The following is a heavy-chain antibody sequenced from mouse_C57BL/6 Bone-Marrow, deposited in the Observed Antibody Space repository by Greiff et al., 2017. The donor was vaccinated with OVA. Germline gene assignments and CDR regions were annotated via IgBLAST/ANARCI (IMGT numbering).Heavy chain of an antibody. J-gene: IGHJ1*03. CDR1: GYTFTSYW. V-gene: IGHV1-69*01. Sequence: QVQLQQPGAELVMPGASVKLSCKASGYTFTSYWMHWVKQRPGPGLEWIGEIDPSDSYTNYNQKFKGKSTLTVDKSSSTAYMQLSSLTSEDSAVYYCASSSRGYFDVWGTGTTVTVSS. CDR2: IDPSDSYT. D-gene: IGHD1-1*01. CDR3: ASSSRGYFDV.